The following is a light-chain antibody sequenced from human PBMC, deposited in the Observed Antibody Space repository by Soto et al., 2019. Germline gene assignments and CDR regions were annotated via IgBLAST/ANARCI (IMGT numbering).Light chain of an antibody. Sequence: DIVMTQSPDSLAVSLGERATINCKSSQSVLYSSNNKNYLAWYQQKPGQPPKLLIYWASTRESGVPDRFSGSGSGTDFTLTISSLEPEDFAVYYCQQRSNWLTFGGGTKVDIK. CDR2: WAS. J-gene: IGKJ4*01. CDR1: QSVLYSSNNKNY. V-gene: IGKV4-1*01. CDR3: QQRSNWLT.